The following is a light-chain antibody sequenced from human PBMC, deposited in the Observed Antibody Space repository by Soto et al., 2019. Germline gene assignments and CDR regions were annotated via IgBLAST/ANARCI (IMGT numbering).Light chain of an antibody. V-gene: IGLV3-21*02. CDR2: KDR. CDR1: NIGSKS. CDR3: QVWDSGSDLV. Sequence: SYELTQSPPVSVAPGQTARITCGGANIGSKSVHWYQQKAGQAPVLVVYKDRDRPSGIPDRFSGSNSGNTATLTISRVEAGDEADYYCQVWDSGSDLVFGPGTKLTVL. J-gene: IGLJ1*01.